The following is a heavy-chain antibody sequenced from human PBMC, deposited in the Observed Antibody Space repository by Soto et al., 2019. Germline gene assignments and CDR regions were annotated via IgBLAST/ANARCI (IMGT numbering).Heavy chain of an antibody. V-gene: IGHV4-31*01. CDR3: ARVRGPLRSTNFHY. J-gene: IGHJ4*01. D-gene: IGHD1-26*01. Sequence: GSAGLIRPCGPYWCWIRQPTVKGLEWIGSIYHTGSPYYSKSLRSLRTMPVDRSKSQFSLRLSSVTAAATAVYYCARVRGPLRSTNFHYWG. CDR1: AGLIRPCGPY. CDR2: IYHTGSP.